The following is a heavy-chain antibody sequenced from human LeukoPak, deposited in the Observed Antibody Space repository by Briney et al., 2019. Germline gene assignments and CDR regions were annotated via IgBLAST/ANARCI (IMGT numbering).Heavy chain of an antibody. CDR3: TRAAAPLGDYFDY. V-gene: IGHV3-21*01. CDR1: GFTFSSYS. D-gene: IGHD4-17*01. J-gene: IGHJ4*02. Sequence: RGSLRLSCAASGFTFSSYSMNWVRQAPGKGLEWVSSISSSSSYIYYADSVKGRFTISRDNAKNSLYLQMNSLRAEDTAVYYCTRAAAPLGDYFDYWGQGTLVTVSS. CDR2: ISSSSSYI.